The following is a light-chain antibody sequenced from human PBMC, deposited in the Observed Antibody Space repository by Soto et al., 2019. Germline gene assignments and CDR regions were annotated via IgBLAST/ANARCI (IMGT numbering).Light chain of an antibody. Sequence: EIVLTQSPGTLSLSPGERATLSCRASQSVSSSYLAWYQQKPGQAPRLLIYGASSRATGIQDRFSGSGSGTDFTLTISRREPEDFAVYYCQQYGSSPRTFGQGTKVEIK. V-gene: IGKV3-20*01. CDR1: QSVSSSY. J-gene: IGKJ1*01. CDR3: QQYGSSPRT. CDR2: GAS.